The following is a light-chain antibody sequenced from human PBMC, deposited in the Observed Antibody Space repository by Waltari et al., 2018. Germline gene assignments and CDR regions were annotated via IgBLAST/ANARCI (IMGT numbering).Light chain of an antibody. Sequence: QSALTQPASVSGSPGQPITIPCTGTSSDVGNYKRVSWYQQHPGKAPKLMIYAVSKRPSGVSDRFSGSKSGDMASLTISGLQPEDEAEYFCSSYAGSSKGVFGGGTKVTVL. V-gene: IGLV2-23*02. CDR3: SSYAGSSKGV. CDR2: AVS. CDR1: SSDVGNYKR. J-gene: IGLJ2*01.